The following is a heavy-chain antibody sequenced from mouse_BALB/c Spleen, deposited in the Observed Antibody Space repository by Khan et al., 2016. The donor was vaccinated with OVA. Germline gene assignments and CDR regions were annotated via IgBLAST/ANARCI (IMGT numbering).Heavy chain of an antibody. Sequence: QVQLQQSGAELARPGASVKLSCKASGYTFTDYYINWVKQRTGQGLEWIGEISPGSGDTYYNERFKGKATLTADKSSSTAYMQLSRLTSEASAVYCCARRNYFGYTFAYWGQGTLVTVSA. CDR3: ARRNYFGYTFAY. V-gene: IGHV1-77*01. CDR2: ISPGSGDT. D-gene: IGHD1-2*01. J-gene: IGHJ3*01. CDR1: GYTFTDYY.